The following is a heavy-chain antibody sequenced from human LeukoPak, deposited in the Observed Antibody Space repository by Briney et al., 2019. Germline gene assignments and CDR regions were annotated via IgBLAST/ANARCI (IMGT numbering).Heavy chain of an antibody. D-gene: IGHD2-8*02. V-gene: IGHV3-23*01. J-gene: IGHJ4*02. CDR2: IFPSGGEI. CDR3: ATYRQVLLPFES. CDR1: GGSISTSSYY. Sequence: PSGTLSLTCTVSGGSISTSSYYWGWVRQPPGKGLEWVSSIFPSGGEIHYADSVRGRFTISGDNSKSTLSLQMNSLRAEDTAIYYCATYRQVLLPFESWGQGTLVTVSS.